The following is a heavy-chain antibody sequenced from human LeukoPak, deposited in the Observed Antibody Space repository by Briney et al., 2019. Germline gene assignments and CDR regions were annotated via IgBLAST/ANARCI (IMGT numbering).Heavy chain of an antibody. J-gene: IGHJ4*02. V-gene: IGHV3-53*04. CDR3: ARGSYSEGCYYFDY. CDR1: GFTVSSNY. CDR2: IYSGGST. D-gene: IGHD2-21*01. Sequence: PGGSLRLSCAASGFTVSSNYMSWVRQAPGKGLEWVSVIYSGGSTYYADSVKGRFTISRHNSKNTLYLQMNSLRAEDTAGYYCARGSYSEGCYYFDYWGQGTLVTVSS.